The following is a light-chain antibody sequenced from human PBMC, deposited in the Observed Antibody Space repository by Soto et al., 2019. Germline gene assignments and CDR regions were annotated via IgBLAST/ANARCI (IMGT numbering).Light chain of an antibody. CDR1: YSDVGGSNY. CDR3: SSNVVGTNLKI. V-gene: IGLV2-8*01. CDR2: EVI. Sequence: QSVLTQPPSASGSPGQSVTISCTGTYSDVGGSNYVSWYQQHPGKAPKLVIYEVIQRPSGVPDRFSGSRSGNTASLTVSRLQADDEADYYCSSNVVGTNLKIFGGGTKLTVL. J-gene: IGLJ2*01.